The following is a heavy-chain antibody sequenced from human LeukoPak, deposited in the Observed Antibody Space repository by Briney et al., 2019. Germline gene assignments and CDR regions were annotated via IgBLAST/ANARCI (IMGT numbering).Heavy chain of an antibody. D-gene: IGHD1-26*01. V-gene: IGHV3-49*03. Sequence: PGGSLRLSCTASGFTFGDYVMSWFRQAPGKGLEWVGFIRSKAYGGTTEYAASVKGRFIISRDDSKSIAYLQMNSLKTEDTAVYHCASRSGRQWLPYFDYWGQGTLVTVSS. CDR3: ASRSGRQWLPYFDY. CDR1: GFTFGDYV. CDR2: IRSKAYGGTT. J-gene: IGHJ4*02.